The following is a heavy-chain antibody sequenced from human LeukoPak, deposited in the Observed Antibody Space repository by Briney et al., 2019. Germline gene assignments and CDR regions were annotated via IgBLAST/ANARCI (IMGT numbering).Heavy chain of an antibody. CDR1: GFTFSSYG. CDR3: ARDRDNVAGTRGYFDY. D-gene: IGHD6-19*01. V-gene: IGHV3-23*01. Sequence: PGGSLRLSCAASGFTFSSYGMSWVRQAPGKGLEWVSAISGSGGSTYYADSVKGRFTISRHNAKNSLYLQMNSLRAEDKAVYYCARDRDNVAGTRGYFDYWGQGTLVTVSS. J-gene: IGHJ4*02. CDR2: ISGSGGST.